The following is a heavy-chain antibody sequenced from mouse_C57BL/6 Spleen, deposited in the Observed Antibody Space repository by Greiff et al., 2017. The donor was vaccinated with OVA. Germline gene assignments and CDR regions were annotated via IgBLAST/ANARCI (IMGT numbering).Heavy chain of an antibody. CDR2: IHPNSGST. V-gene: IGHV1-64*01. J-gene: IGHJ3*01. D-gene: IGHD2-2*01. CDR1: GYTFTSYW. Sequence: VKLQQPGAELVKPGASVKLSCKASGYTFTSYWMHWVKQRPGQGLEWIGMIHPNSGSTNYNEKFKSKATLTVDKSSSTAYMQLSSLTSEDSAVYYCARDVGYDERLAYWGQGTLVTVSA. CDR3: ARDVGYDERLAY.